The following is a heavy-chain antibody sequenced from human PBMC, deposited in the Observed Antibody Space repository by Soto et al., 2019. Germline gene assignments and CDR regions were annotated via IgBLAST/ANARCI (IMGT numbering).Heavy chain of an antibody. V-gene: IGHV3-13*05. Sequence: EVQLVESGGGLVQPGGSLRLSCEASGFTFRNYDMHWARQGTGKGLEWVSGISAAGDPDYADSVEGRFTISRENAQNSFFLQMNSLRAGEPAVYYCSRTDRDFYGLDVWGQGTTVIVSS. CDR1: GFTFRNYD. CDR3: SRTDRDFYGLDV. CDR2: ISAAGDP. J-gene: IGHJ6*02.